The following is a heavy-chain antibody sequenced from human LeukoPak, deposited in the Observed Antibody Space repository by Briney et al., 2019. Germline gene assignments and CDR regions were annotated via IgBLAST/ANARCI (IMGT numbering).Heavy chain of an antibody. V-gene: IGHV4-59*01. CDR2: IYYSGST. Sequence: SETLSLTCTLSVGSISIYYWSWIRQPPGEGREWIGYIYYSGSTIYNPSLKSRVHKPLETSKNQSSLKLSSVTAADTAVYYCASIAARPGYYYYYMDVWGKGTTVTVSS. CDR3: ASIAARPGYYYYYMDV. CDR1: VGSISIYY. D-gene: IGHD6-6*01. J-gene: IGHJ6*03.